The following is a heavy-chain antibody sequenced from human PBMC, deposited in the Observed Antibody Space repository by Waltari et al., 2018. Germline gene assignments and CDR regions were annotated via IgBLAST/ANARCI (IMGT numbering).Heavy chain of an antibody. CDR3: ASYTAMAEGAFDI. CDR2: IIPICGTA. Sequence: QVQLVQSGAEVKKPGSSVKVSCKASGGTFSSYAISWVRQAPGQGLEWMGGIIPICGTANDAQKFQGRVTITADKSTSTAYMELSSLRSEDTAVYYCASYTAMAEGAFDIWGQGTMVTVSS. V-gene: IGHV1-69*14. CDR1: GGTFSSYA. J-gene: IGHJ3*02. D-gene: IGHD5-18*01.